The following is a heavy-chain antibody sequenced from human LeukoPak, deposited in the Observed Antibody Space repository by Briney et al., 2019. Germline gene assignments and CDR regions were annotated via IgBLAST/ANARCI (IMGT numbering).Heavy chain of an antibody. CDR3: ARSDIVATIIWFDP. Sequence: ASVKVSCKASGYTFTGYYMHWVRQAPGQGLEWMGWINPNSGGTNYAQKFQDRVTMTRDTSISTAYMELSRLRSDDTAVYYCARSDIVATIIWFDPWGQGTLVTVSS. V-gene: IGHV1-2*02. CDR2: INPNSGGT. J-gene: IGHJ5*02. D-gene: IGHD5-12*01. CDR1: GYTFTGYY.